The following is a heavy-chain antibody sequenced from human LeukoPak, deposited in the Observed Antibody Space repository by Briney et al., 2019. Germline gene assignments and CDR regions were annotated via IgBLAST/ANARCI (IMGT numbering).Heavy chain of an antibody. CDR1: GGSISSYY. V-gene: IGHV4-59*01. D-gene: IGHD3-16*01. J-gene: IGHJ4*02. CDR3: AREGQGGSIDY. Sequence: ASETLSLTCTASGGSISSYYWSWIRQPPGKGLEWIGYIYYSGSTNYNPSLKSRVTISVDTSKNQFSLKLSSVTAADTAVYYCAREGQGGSIDYWGQGTLVTVSS. CDR2: IYYSGST.